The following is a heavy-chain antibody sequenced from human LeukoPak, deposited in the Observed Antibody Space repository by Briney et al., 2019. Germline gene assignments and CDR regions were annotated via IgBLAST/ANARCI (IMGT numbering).Heavy chain of an antibody. CDR3: ARGARRPCYGMDV. CDR1: GVSFSGYY. J-gene: IGHJ6*02. Sequence: SVNLSFTCAVYGVSFSGYYWSWLRQRPGNGLEWIGELNRGGRTNYNPSLKSRVTISVVTSKNQFSLKLSSVTAADTAVYYCARGARRPCYGMDVWGQGTTVTVSS. V-gene: IGHV4-34*01. CDR2: LNRGGRT.